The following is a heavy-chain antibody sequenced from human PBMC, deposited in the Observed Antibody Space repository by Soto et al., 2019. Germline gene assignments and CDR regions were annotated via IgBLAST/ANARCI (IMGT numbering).Heavy chain of an antibody. V-gene: IGHV3-48*01. J-gene: IGHJ4*02. Sequence: PGGSLRLSCAASGFTFSSYSMNWVRQAPGKGLEWVSYISSSSSTIYYADSVKGRFTISRDNAKNSLYLQMNSLRAEDTAVYYCARARSGSIAANTFDYWGQGTLVTVSS. CDR3: ARARSGSIAANTFDY. CDR2: ISSSSSTI. D-gene: IGHD6-6*01. CDR1: GFTFSSYS.